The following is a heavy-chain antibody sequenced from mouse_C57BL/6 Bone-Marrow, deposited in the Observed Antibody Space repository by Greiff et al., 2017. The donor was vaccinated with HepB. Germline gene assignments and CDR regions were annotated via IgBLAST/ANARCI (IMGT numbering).Heavy chain of an antibody. V-gene: IGHV5-2*01. D-gene: IGHD2-5*01. CDR1: EYEFPSHD. CDR3: ARRRIFTIVTIFFAY. CDR2: INSDGGST. J-gene: IGHJ3*01. Sequence: EVHLVESGGGLVQPGESLKLSCESNEYEFPSHDMSWVRKTPEKRLELVAAINSDGGSTYYPDTMERRFIISRDNTKKTLYLQMSSLRSEDTALYYCARRRIFTIVTIFFAYWGQGTLVTVSA.